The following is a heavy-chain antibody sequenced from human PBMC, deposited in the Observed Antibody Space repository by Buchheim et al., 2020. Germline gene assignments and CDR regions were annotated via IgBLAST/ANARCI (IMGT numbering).Heavy chain of an antibody. Sequence: EVQLVESGGGLVQPGGSLRLSCVASGFTFSSYAMNWVRQAPGKGLEWVSVIRGSDGGTYYAGSVKGRFTISRDNSNHTVYLQMNSLRYEDTAVYYCAKGYRDGYNPFDYWGRGTL. CDR2: IRGSDGGT. V-gene: IGHV3-23*04. D-gene: IGHD5-24*01. CDR3: AKGYRDGYNPFDY. CDR1: GFTFSSYA. J-gene: IGHJ4*02.